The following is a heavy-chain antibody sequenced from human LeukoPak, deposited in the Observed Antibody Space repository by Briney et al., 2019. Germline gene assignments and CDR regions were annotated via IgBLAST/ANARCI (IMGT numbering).Heavy chain of an antibody. CDR1: GYTFTSYY. V-gene: IGHV1-2*02. CDR2: INPNSGGT. Sequence: ASVKVSCKASGYTFTSYYMHWVRQAPGQGLEWMGWINPNSGGTNFAQKFQGRVTMTRDTSISTAYMELRSLRSDDTAVYYCARGADCSGGSCYYMDVWGKGTTVTVSS. CDR3: ARGADCSGGSCYYMDV. D-gene: IGHD2-15*01. J-gene: IGHJ6*03.